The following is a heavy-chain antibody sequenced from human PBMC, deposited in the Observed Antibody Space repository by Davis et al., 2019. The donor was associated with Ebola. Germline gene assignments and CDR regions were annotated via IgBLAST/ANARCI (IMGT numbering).Heavy chain of an antibody. CDR3: AKDTSNVWFDV. Sequence: PGGSLRLSCAASGFVFSSYVMSWVRRAPGKGLEWVSTLGLSADTYYADSVKGRFTISRDNSKNTLHLQMNSLRVEDTAIYYCAKDTSNVWFDVWGQGTMVTVSS. J-gene: IGHJ3*01. CDR1: GFVFSSYV. D-gene: IGHD6-19*01. CDR2: LGLSADT. V-gene: IGHV3-23*01.